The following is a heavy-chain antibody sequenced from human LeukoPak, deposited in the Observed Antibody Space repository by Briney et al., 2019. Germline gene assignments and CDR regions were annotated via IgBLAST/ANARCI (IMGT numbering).Heavy chain of an antibody. CDR2: ISWNSGSI. CDR1: GFTFDDYA. V-gene: IGHV3-9*01. CDR3: AKDMYSATGTPYYYYGMDV. J-gene: IGHJ6*02. Sequence: GGSLRLSCAASGFTFDDYAMHWVRQAPGKGLEWVSGISWNSGSIGYADSVKGRFTISRDNAKNSLYLQMNSLRAEDTALYYCAKDMYSATGTPYYYYGMDVWGQGTTVTVSS. D-gene: IGHD1-1*01.